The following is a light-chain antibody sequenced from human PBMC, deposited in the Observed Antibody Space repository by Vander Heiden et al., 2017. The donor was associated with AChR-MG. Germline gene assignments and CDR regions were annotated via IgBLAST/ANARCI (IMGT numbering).Light chain of an antibody. Sequence: QSALTQPASVSGSPGQSITISCTGTSSDLGGYNYVSWYQQHPGKAPRLMIYDVTNRPSGVSDRFSGSNSANTASLTISGLQAEDEADYYCSSYRGNSTLFGTGTKVTVL. CDR3: SSYRGNSTL. V-gene: IGLV2-14*03. CDR1: SSDLGGYNY. CDR2: DVT. J-gene: IGLJ1*01.